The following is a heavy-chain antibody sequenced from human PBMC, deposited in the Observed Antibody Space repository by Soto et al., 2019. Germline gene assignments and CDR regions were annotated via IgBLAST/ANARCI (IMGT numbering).Heavy chain of an antibody. CDR3: ARDISYGSETAYGY. J-gene: IGHJ4*02. V-gene: IGHV1-18*01. CDR1: GYTFTNFG. D-gene: IGHD3-10*01. Sequence: QVQLVQSGAEVKKPGAPVKVSCKASGYTFTNFGISWMRQAPGQGLEWMGWIGAANRDTNYAQNLQARLTMTTDTSTNTAYMELRSLKSDDTAVYYCARDISYGSETAYGYWGQGTLVTVSS. CDR2: IGAANRDT.